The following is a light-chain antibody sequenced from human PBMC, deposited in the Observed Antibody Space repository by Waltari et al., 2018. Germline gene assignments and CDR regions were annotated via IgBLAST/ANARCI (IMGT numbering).Light chain of an antibody. V-gene: IGLV1-47*01. CDR3: AIWDDRQNGVV. Sequence: SVVTQPPSASRSPGQPVSISCSANPSNFGHNFLFLYQCLPGLAPKLLIYRNNQRPSGVPDRFSGSKSATSASLAISGLRSDDEADYYCAIWDDRQNGVVFGGGTKLTVL. J-gene: IGLJ2*01. CDR1: PSNFGHNF. CDR2: RNN.